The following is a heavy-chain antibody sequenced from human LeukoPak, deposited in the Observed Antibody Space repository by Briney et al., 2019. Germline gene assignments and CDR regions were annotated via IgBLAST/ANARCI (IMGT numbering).Heavy chain of an antibody. CDR1: GYTFTCYY. J-gene: IGHJ5*02. V-gene: IGHV1-2*02. CDR3: AVDGVMITFGGVIEHRGFDP. Sequence: GASVKVSCKASGYTFTCYYMHWGRQAPGQGLEWMGWINPNSGGTNYAQKFQGRVTMTRDTSISTAYMELSRLRSDDTAVYYCAVDGVMITFGGVIEHRGFDPWGQGTLVTVSS. D-gene: IGHD3-16*02. CDR2: INPNSGGT.